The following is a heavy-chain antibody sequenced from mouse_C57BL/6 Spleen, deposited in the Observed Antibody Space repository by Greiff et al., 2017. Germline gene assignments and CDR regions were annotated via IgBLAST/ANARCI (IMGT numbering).Heavy chain of an antibody. CDR3: ARSLAMDY. Sequence: QVQLQQSGPELVRPGASVKISCKAPGYTFTSHWRQWVRQRPGQGLEWIGEIFPGSGSTYYNEKFKGKATLTVDTSSSTAYMQLSSLTSEDSAVYFCARSLAMDYWGQGTSVTVSS. CDR1: GYTFTSHW. J-gene: IGHJ4*01. V-gene: IGHV1-56*01. CDR2: IFPGSGST.